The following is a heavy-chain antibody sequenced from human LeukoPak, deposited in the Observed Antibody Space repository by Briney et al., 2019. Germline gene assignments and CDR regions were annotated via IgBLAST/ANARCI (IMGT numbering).Heavy chain of an antibody. CDR3: ARGKYDYGGNPEWFDP. CDR2: MNPNSGNT. Sequence: ASVKVSCKASGGTFSSYAISWVRQAPGQGLEWMGWMNPNSGNTGYAQKFQGRVTMTRNTSISTAYMELSSLRSEDTAVYYCARGKYDYGGNPEWFDPWGQGTLVTVSS. D-gene: IGHD4-23*01. V-gene: IGHV1-8*02. J-gene: IGHJ5*02. CDR1: GGTFSSYA.